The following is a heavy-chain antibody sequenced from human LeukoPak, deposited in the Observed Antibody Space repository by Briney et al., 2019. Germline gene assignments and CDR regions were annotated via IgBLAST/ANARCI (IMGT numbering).Heavy chain of an antibody. D-gene: IGHD5-18*01. CDR1: AGSINAYD. CDR3: ARDREYTYGQTHCFHF. J-gene: IGHJ4*02. Sequence: SETLSLTCTVSAGSINAYDWSWIRQSAEKGLEWIGRIYASGTTKYNPSLQSRVAMSVDMSKNQFSLNLASVTAADTAVYYCARDREYTYGQTHCFHFRGQAILVTVSS. V-gene: IGHV4-4*07. CDR2: IYASGTT.